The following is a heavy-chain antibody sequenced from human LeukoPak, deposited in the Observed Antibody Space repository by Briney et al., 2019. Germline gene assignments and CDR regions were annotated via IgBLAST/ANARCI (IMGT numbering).Heavy chain of an antibody. CDR1: GYSISSGYY. CDR2: IYHSGST. Sequence: SETLSLACTVSGYSISSGYYWGWIRQPPGRGLEWIGSIYHSGSTYYNPSLKSRVTISVDTSKNQFSLKLSSVTAADTTVYYCAKSNGYGLVDIWGQGTMVTVSS. CDR3: AKSNGYGLVDI. J-gene: IGHJ3*02. D-gene: IGHD3-10*01. V-gene: IGHV4-38-2*02.